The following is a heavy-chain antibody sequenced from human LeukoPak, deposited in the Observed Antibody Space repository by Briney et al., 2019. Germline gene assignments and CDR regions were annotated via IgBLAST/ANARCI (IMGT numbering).Heavy chain of an antibody. CDR1: GFTFSSYE. CDR3: ARGWRYFDY. Sequence: GGSLRLSCAASGFTFSSYEMNWVRQAPGEGLEWVSYTSSSGSTRYYTDSVKGRFTISRDNAKNSLYLQMNSLRAEDTAIYYCARGWRYFDYWGQGTLVTVSS. D-gene: IGHD3-3*01. J-gene: IGHJ4*02. V-gene: IGHV3-48*03. CDR2: TSSSGSTR.